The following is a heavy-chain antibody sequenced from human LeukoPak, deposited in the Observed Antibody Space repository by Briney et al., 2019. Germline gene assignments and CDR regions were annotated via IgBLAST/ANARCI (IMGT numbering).Heavy chain of an antibody. Sequence: ASVKVSCKASGYTFTGYYMHWVRQAPGQGLEWMGWINPNSGGTNYAQKFQGRVTMTRDTSISTAYVELSRLRSDDTAVYYCARVWGQLANWFDPWGQGTLVTVSS. D-gene: IGHD6-6*01. CDR3: ARVWGQLANWFDP. J-gene: IGHJ5*02. CDR2: INPNSGGT. V-gene: IGHV1-2*02. CDR1: GYTFTGYY.